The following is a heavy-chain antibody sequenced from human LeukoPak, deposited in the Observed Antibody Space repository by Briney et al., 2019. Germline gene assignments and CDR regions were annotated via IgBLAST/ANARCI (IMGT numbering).Heavy chain of an antibody. CDR2: ISSSGSTI. J-gene: IGHJ3*02. CDR1: GFTFSSHE. Sequence: QPGGSLRLSCAASGFTFSSHEMNWVRQAPGKGLEWVSYISSSGSTIYYADSVKGRFTISRDNAKNSLYLQMNSLRAEDTAVYYCARDARAFDIWDQGTMVTVSS. CDR3: ARDARAFDI. V-gene: IGHV3-48*03.